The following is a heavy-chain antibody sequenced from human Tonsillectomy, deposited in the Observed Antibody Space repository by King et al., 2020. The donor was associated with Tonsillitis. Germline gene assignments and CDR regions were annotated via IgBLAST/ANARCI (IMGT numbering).Heavy chain of an antibody. J-gene: IGHJ6*02. Sequence: VQLQESGPGLVKPSQTLSLTCTVSGGSISSGGYYWSWIRQHPGKGLEWIGYIYYSGSTYYNPSLKSRVTISVDTSKNQFSLKLSSVTAADTAVYYCARDSPRGRSYYYYGMDVWGQGTTVTVSS. CDR2: IYYSGST. CDR3: ARDSPRGRSYYYYGMDV. CDR1: GGSISSGGYY. D-gene: IGHD3-10*01. V-gene: IGHV4-31*03.